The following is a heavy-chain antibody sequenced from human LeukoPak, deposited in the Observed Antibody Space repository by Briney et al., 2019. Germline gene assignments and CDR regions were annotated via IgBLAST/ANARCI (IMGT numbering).Heavy chain of an antibody. D-gene: IGHD1-26*01. V-gene: IGHV3-30*02. CDR1: GFTFSIYG. CDR2: IRYDESKT. J-gene: IGHJ4*02. Sequence: PGGSLRLSCAPSGFTFSIYGMHWVGQAPAKGGEWVAFIRYDESKTFYGDSVKGRFTVSRDNSKNTRYLQMNSLRAEDTAVYYCAKSHLPNSYIGTYYCDYWGQGTQVTVSS. CDR3: AKSHLPNSYIGTYYCDY.